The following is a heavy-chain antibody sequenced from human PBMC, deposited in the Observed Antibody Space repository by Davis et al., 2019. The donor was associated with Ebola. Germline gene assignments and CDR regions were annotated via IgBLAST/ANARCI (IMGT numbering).Heavy chain of an antibody. CDR2: INHSGST. CDR3: ARTPQYTSYGSYFDY. CDR1: GGSISGYS. D-gene: IGHD1-26*01. J-gene: IGHJ4*02. Sequence: SETLSLTCAVFGGSISGYSWSWIRQPPGKGLEWIGEINHSGSTNYNPSLKSRVTISGDTSKNQFSLNVNSVTAADTAMYYCARTPQYTSYGSYFDYWGQGALVTVSS. V-gene: IGHV4-34*01.